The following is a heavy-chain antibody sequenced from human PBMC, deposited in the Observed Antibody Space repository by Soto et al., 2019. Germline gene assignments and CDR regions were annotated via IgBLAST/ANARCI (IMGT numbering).Heavy chain of an antibody. D-gene: IGHD2-8*01. J-gene: IGHJ4*02. V-gene: IGHV3-30-3*01. CDR3: AREGFDDGLGHFDY. Sequence: QVQLVESGGGVVQPGGSLRLSCAASGFTFSTSVMHWVRQAPGKGLEWMESISYGGVNKYYADSVKGRFTISRDISESTLYLQMNSLRPEDTAVYYCAREGFDDGLGHFDYWGQGTLVSVSS. CDR2: ISYGGVNK. CDR1: GFTFSTSV.